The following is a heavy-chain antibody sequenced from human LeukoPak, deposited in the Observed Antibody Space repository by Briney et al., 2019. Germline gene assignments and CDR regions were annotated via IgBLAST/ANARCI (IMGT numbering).Heavy chain of an antibody. J-gene: IGHJ5*02. Sequence: GGSLRLSCAASGFTFDDYAMHWVRQAPGKGLEWVSGIGWNSGGIVYAGSVKGRFTISRDNAKNSLYLQMNSLRAEDTASYYCAKAPGGYDSSGKNWFDPWGQGTLVTVSS. V-gene: IGHV3-9*01. CDR3: AKAPGGYDSSGKNWFDP. CDR2: IGWNSGGI. CDR1: GFTFDDYA. D-gene: IGHD3-22*01.